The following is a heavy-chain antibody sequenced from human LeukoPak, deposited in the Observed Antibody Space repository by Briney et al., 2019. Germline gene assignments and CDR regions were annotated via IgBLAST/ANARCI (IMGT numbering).Heavy chain of an antibody. J-gene: IGHJ4*02. CDR3: ARGPNGYNYAFDY. Sequence: ESSETLSLTCTVSDGSISRYYWSWIRQPPGKGLEWIGYVHYSGSTNYNPSLKSRVTISLDTSKNQFSLKLSSVTAADTAVYYCARGPNGYNYAFDYWGQGTLVTVSS. CDR1: DGSISRYY. V-gene: IGHV4-59*01. D-gene: IGHD5-18*01. CDR2: VHYSGST.